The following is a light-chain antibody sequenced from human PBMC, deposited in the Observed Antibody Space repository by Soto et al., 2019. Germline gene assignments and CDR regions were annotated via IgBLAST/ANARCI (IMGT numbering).Light chain of an antibody. J-gene: IGKJ1*01. CDR1: QSVSTS. CDR2: DAS. CDR3: QVRDVWPS. V-gene: IGKV3-11*01. Sequence: IVLTQSPVTLALSPGERAVLSCRASQSVSTSLACYQHKPGQAPRLFIYDASKRAPGIPARFSGSGSGTDFTLTISSLEPEDFAVYYCQVRDVWPSVGQGTKVDSK.